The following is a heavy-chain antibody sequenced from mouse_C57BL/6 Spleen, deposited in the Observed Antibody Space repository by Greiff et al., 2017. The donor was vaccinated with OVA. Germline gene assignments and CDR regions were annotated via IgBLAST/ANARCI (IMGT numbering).Heavy chain of an antibody. CDR2: IYPGDGDT. J-gene: IGHJ2*01. V-gene: IGHV1-82*01. CDR3: ARWDYDYGDY. D-gene: IGHD2-4*01. CDR1: GYAFSSSW. Sequence: QVQLQQSGPELVKPGASVKISCKASGYAFSSSWMNWVKQRPGKGLEWIGRIYPGDGDTNYNGKFKGKATLTADKSSSTAYMQLSSLTSEDSAVYFCARWDYDYGDYWGQGTTLTVSS.